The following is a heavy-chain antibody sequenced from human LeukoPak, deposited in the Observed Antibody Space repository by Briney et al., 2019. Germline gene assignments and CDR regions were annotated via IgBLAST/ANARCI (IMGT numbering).Heavy chain of an antibody. CDR1: GFTFSDYT. V-gene: IGHV3-11*04. Sequence: GGSLRLSCAASGFTFSDYTMNWVRQAPGKGLEWVSYISSSGSTIYYADSVKGRFTISRDNAKNSLYLQMNSLRAEDTAVYYCATTIFGVVDYWGQGTLVTVSS. CDR3: ATTIFGVVDY. J-gene: IGHJ4*02. CDR2: ISSSGSTI. D-gene: IGHD3-3*01.